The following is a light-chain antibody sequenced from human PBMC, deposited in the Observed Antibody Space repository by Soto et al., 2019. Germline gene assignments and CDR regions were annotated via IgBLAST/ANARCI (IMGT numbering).Light chain of an antibody. J-gene: IGLJ1*01. CDR2: EXX. CDR3: CSNAVGSTYV. V-gene: IGLV2-8*01. CDR1: SSDVGAYNY. Sequence: QSVLTQPSSASGSLGQSVTISCTGTSSDVGAYNYVSWYQQHPGKAPKLMIYEXXXXPSRVPDRFSGSKSGNTASLNVSGLQAEDEADYYCCSNAVGSTYVFGTGTKVTVL.